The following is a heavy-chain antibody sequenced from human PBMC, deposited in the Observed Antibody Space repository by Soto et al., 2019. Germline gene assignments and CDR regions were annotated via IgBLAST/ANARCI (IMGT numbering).Heavy chain of an antibody. CDR1: GGSISSYY. D-gene: IGHD4-17*01. CDR2: IYYSGST. Sequence: QVQLQESGPGLVKPSETLSLTCTVSGGSISSYYWSWIRQPPGKGLEWIGYIYYSGSTNYNPSLKSRVTISVDTSKNQFSLKLSSVTAADTAVYYCARVPRNYGAKGDYFDYWGQGTLVTVSS. V-gene: IGHV4-59*01. CDR3: ARVPRNYGAKGDYFDY. J-gene: IGHJ4*02.